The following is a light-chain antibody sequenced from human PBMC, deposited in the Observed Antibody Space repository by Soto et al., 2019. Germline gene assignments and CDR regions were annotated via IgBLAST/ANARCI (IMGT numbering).Light chain of an antibody. CDR3: QKYNSAST. CDR1: QGISNY. Sequence: DIQMTQSPSSLSASVGDRVTITCRASQGISNYLAWYQQKPRKVPKLLIYAASTLQSGVPSRFSGSRSGIDFTLTISSLQPEDVATYYCQKYNSASTFGQGTKVDIK. J-gene: IGKJ1*01. CDR2: AAS. V-gene: IGKV1-27*01.